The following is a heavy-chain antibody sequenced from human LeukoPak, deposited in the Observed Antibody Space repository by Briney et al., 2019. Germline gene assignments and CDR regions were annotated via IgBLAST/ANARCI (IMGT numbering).Heavy chain of an antibody. CDR1: GFTVSGNY. Sequence: GGSLRLSCAASGFTVSGNYMSWVRQAPGKGLEWVSFIFSGGTTYYADSVMGRFTVSRDNSKNTLYLHMNSVRAEDTAVYYCARGFNYYDGLAAQHNWFDPWGQGALVTVSS. V-gene: IGHV3-53*01. J-gene: IGHJ5*02. CDR2: IFSGGTT. D-gene: IGHD3-16*01. CDR3: ARGFNYYDGLAAQHNWFDP.